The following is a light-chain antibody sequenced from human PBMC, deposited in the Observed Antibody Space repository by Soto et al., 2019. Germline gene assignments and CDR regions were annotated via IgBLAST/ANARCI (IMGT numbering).Light chain of an antibody. CDR2: QIS. CDR3: ILATQFPWT. V-gene: IGKV2-24*01. Sequence: DIVMTQTPLSSPVTLGQPASISCRSSQSLVHSNGNTYLTWLQQRPGQPPRLLIYQISNRFSGVPDRFGGSGAGTDFTLKISRVEAEDVGVYYCILATQFPWTFGQGTKVEIK. J-gene: IGKJ1*01. CDR1: QSLVHSNGNTY.